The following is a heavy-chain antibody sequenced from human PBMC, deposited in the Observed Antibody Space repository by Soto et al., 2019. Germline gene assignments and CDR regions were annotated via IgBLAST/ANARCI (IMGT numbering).Heavy chain of an antibody. V-gene: IGHV4-30-2*01. D-gene: IGHD2-2*01. CDR3: AGVPDY. Sequence: PSETLSLTCAVSGGSISSGGYSWSWIRQPPGKGLEWIGYMYHSGSTYYNPSLKSRVTISIDRSKNQFSLKLSSVTAADTAVYYYAGVPDYWSQGILVTVSS. CDR2: MYHSGST. J-gene: IGHJ4*02. CDR1: GGSISSGGYS.